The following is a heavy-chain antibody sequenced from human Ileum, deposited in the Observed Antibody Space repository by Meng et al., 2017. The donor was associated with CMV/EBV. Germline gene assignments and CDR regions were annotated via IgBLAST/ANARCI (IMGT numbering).Heavy chain of an antibody. CDR3: ARGGVHVGSYLGSDAFDH. Sequence: GESLKISCVASGFNFSDHYMAWIRQAPGKGLEWVAYISHTGLTPYRAASVWGRFTISRANAENSLYLQMNSLGVEDTAVYYCARGGVHVGSYLGSDAFDHWGPGTLVTVSS. J-gene: IGHJ4*02. V-gene: IGHV3-11*04. D-gene: IGHD1-26*01. CDR1: GFNFSDHY. CDR2: ISHTGLTP.